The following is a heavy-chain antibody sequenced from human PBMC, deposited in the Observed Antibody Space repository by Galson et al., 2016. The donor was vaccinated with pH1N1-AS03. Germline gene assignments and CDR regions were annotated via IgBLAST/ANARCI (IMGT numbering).Heavy chain of an antibody. D-gene: IGHD5-18*01. CDR3: ARDTARSFDY. J-gene: IGHJ4*02. Sequence: SLRLSCAASGFTFTSYSMNWVRQAPGKGLEWISYIRSSGGDTYYADSVKGRFTISRDNSRNTLYLQMNSLRAEDTAVYYCARDTARSFDYWGLGTLVSVSS. V-gene: IGHV3-21*05. CDR2: IRSSGGDT. CDR1: GFTFTSYS.